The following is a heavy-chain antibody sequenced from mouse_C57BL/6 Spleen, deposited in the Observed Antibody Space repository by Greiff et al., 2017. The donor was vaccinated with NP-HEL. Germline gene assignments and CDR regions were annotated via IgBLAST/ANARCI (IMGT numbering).Heavy chain of an antibody. CDR2: INPNNGGT. CDR1: GYTFTDYY. V-gene: IGHV1-26*01. Sequence: EVQLQQSGPELVKPGASVKISCKASGYTFTDYYMNWVKQSHGKSLEWIGDINPNNGGTSYNQKFKGKATLTVDKSSSTAYMELRSLTSEDSAVYYCAQKYYAMDYWGQGTSVTVSS. J-gene: IGHJ4*01. CDR3: AQKYYAMDY.